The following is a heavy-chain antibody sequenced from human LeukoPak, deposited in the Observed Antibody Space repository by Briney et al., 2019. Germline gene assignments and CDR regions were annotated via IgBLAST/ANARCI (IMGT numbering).Heavy chain of an antibody. CDR1: GTTSKNYA. CDR3: ARDHKGGDGADAFDI. V-gene: IGHV3-23*01. J-gene: IGHJ3*02. CDR2: LSAIGGGS. D-gene: IGHD5-24*01. Sequence: GSLRLSCVAAGTTSKNYALNWVRQAPGKGLEWVSGLSAIGGGSFHADSVKGRFTTSRDSSKNTLYLQMNSLRAEDTAVYYCARDHKGGDGADAFDIWGHGTMVTVSS.